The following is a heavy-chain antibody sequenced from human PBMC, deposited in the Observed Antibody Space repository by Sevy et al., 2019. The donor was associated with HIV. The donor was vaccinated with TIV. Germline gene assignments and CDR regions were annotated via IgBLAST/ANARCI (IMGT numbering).Heavy chain of an antibody. CDR3: ARDLDIVATFSRSVGY. CDR2: ISSSGSTI. Sequence: GGSLRLSCAASGFTFSDYYMSWIRQAPGKGLEWVSYISSSGSTIYYADSVEGRFTISRDNAKNSLYLQMNSLRAEDTAVYYCARDLDIVATFSRSVGYWGQGTLVTVSS. CDR1: GFTFSDYY. J-gene: IGHJ4*02. V-gene: IGHV3-11*04. D-gene: IGHD5-12*01.